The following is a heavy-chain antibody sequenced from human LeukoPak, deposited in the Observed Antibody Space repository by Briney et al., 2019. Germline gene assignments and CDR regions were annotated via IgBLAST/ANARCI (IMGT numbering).Heavy chain of an antibody. Sequence: SETLSLTCAVYGGSFSGYYWSWIRQPPGKGLEWVGEINHSGSTNYNPSLKSRVTISVDTSKNQFSLKLSSVTAADTAVYYCARILYYDSSGSHIPALWGQGTLVTVSS. V-gene: IGHV4-34*01. CDR1: GGSFSGYY. D-gene: IGHD3-22*01. CDR3: ARILYYDSSGSHIPAL. J-gene: IGHJ4*02. CDR2: INHSGST.